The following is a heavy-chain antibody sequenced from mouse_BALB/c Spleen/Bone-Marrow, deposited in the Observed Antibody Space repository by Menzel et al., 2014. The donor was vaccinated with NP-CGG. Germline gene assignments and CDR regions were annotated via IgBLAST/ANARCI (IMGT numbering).Heavy chain of an antibody. CDR1: GFTFSSYG. Sequence: EVQLVESGGDLVKPGGSLKLSCAASGFTFSSYGMSWVRRTPDKRLEWVATISSGGSYTYYPDSVKGRFTISRDNAKNTLYLQMSSLKSEDTAMYYCARLGRDYFDYWGQGTTLTVSS. D-gene: IGHD4-1*01. J-gene: IGHJ2*01. CDR2: ISSGGSYT. CDR3: ARLGRDYFDY. V-gene: IGHV5-6*01.